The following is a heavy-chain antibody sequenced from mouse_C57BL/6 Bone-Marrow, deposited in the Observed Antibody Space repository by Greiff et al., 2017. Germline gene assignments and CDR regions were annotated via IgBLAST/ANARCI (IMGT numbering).Heavy chain of an antibody. CDR3: AREASPGYFDV. D-gene: IGHD6-1*01. CDR2: INYDGSST. V-gene: IGHV5-16*01. Sequence: EVQLVESEGGLVQPGSSMKLSCTASGFTFSDYYMAWVRQVPEKGLEWVANINYDGSSTYYLDSLKSRFIISRDNAKNILYLQISSLKSEDTATYYCAREASPGYFDVWGTGTTVTVSS. J-gene: IGHJ1*03. CDR1: GFTFSDYY.